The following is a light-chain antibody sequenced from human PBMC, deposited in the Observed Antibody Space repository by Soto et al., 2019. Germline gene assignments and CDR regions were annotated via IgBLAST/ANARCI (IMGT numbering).Light chain of an antibody. Sequence: EIVLIQSPATLSLSPGERSTLSGRASQSVGSYLAWYQHKPGQAPSLLIYGAFTRATGIPARFSGTGSGTEFTLTISSLQSEDFALYYCQQYNDWPLTFGQGTKGDIK. CDR1: QSVGSY. V-gene: IGKV3-15*01. CDR2: GAF. CDR3: QQYNDWPLT. J-gene: IGKJ1*01.